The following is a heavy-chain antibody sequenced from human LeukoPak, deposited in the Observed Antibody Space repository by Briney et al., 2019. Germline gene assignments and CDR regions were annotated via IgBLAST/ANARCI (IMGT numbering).Heavy chain of an antibody. CDR1: GFTFDDYA. CDR2: ISWNSGSI. Sequence: GRSLRLSCAASGFTFDDYAMHWVRQAPGKGLEWVSGISWNSGSIGYADSVKGRFTISRDNAKNSLYLQMNSLKTEDTAVYYCTTDGIGYLFNYWGQGSLVIVSS. J-gene: IGHJ4*02. D-gene: IGHD3-22*01. CDR3: TTDGIGYLFNY. V-gene: IGHV3-9*01.